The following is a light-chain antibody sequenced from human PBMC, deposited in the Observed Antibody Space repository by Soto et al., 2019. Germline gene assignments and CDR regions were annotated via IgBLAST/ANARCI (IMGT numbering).Light chain of an antibody. CDR3: QQSYSTPLT. CDR2: AAS. Sequence: QMTQSPSSLSASVGDRVTITCRASQSISSYLNWYQQKPGKAPKLLIYAASSLQSGVPSRFSGSGSGTDFTLTISSLQPEDFATYYCQQSYSTPLTFGGGTKVDIK. CDR1: QSISSY. V-gene: IGKV1-39*01. J-gene: IGKJ4*01.